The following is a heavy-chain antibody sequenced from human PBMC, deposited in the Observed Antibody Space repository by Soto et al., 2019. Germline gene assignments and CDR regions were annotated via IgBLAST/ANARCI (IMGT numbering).Heavy chain of an antibody. V-gene: IGHV1-69*01. CDR3: ARGLELLLNI. D-gene: IGHD1-7*01. J-gene: IGHJ4*02. CDR1: GGTFSSYA. CDR2: VIPIFGTA. Sequence: QVQLGQSGAEVKKTGSSVKVSCKASGGTFSSYAISWVRQAPGQGLEWLGGVIPIFGTANYAQKFQGIVPITAAESTSTAYMELSSLRSEDTVLYYCARGLELLLNIWGQGHLVTVAS.